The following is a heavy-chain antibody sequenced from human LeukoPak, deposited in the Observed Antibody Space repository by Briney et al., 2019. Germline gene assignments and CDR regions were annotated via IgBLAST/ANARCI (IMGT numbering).Heavy chain of an antibody. Sequence: ASVKVSCKASGYTFTSHGLSWVRQAPGQGLEWMAWISTYNGDTNYARKFQGRVTLTSDTSTSTAYMELRSLRSDDTAVYYCVREVGSTGSYKWDYWGQGTLVTVSS. J-gene: IGHJ4*02. D-gene: IGHD1-26*01. V-gene: IGHV1-18*01. CDR2: ISTYNGDT. CDR1: GYTFTSHG. CDR3: VREVGSTGSYKWDY.